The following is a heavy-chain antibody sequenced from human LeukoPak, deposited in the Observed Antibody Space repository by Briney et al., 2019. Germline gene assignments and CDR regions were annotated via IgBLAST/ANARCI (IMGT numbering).Heavy chain of an antibody. J-gene: IGHJ4*02. CDR1: GFTFSSYG. Sequence: PGRSLRLSCAASGFTFSSYGMHWVRQAPGKGLEWVAVISYDGSNKYYADSVKGRFTISRDNSKNTLYLQMNSLRAEDTAVYYCATNFGLGTTVTYFDYWGQGTLVTVSS. CDR3: ATNFGLGTTVTYFDY. CDR2: ISYDGSNK. V-gene: IGHV3-30*03. D-gene: IGHD4-17*01.